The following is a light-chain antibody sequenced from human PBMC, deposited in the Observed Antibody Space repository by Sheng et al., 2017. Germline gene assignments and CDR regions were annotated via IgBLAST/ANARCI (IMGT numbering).Light chain of an antibody. CDR1: QSVSSN. CDR3: QQYDRSPYT. V-gene: IGKV3D-15*01. CDR2: GAS. Sequence: EIVMTQSPATLSVSPGERATLSCRASQSVSSNLAWYQQKPGQAPRLLIYGASTRATGIPARFSGSGSGTEFTLTISRLEPEDFGVYYCQQYDRSPYTFGQGTKLEIK. J-gene: IGKJ2*01.